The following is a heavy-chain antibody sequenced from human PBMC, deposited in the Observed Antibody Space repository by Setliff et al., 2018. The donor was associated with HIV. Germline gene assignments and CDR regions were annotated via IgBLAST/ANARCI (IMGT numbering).Heavy chain of an antibody. V-gene: IGHV1-69*06. Sequence: SVKVSCKASGGTFSSYAISWVRQAPGQGLEWMGRIILIFGTANYAQKFQGRVTITADKSTSTAYMELSGLRSEDTAVYYCARDNSYYYGSGSHYWYGMDVWGQGTTVTVSS. J-gene: IGHJ6*01. D-gene: IGHD3-10*01. CDR2: IILIFGTA. CDR3: ARDNSYYYGSGSHYWYGMDV. CDR1: GGTFSSYA.